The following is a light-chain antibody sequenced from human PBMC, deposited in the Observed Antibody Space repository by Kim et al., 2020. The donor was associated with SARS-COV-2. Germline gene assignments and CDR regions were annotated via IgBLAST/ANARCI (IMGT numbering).Light chain of an antibody. Sequence: DIQMTQSPSSLSASVGDRVTITCRASQSISSYLDWYQQKPGKAPKRLIYAASSLQSGVPSRFSGSGSGTDFTLTISSLQPEDFATYYCHQSYSTPPWTFGQGTKVDIK. CDR1: QSISSY. J-gene: IGKJ1*01. CDR2: AAS. CDR3: HQSYSTPPWT. V-gene: IGKV1-39*01.